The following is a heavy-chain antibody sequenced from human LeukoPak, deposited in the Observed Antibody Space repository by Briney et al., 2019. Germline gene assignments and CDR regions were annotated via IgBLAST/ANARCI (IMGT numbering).Heavy chain of an antibody. J-gene: IGHJ4*02. Sequence: PGGSLRLSCAASGFTFSNSGMHWVRQAPCKGLEWLAIISYDGTNEYYADSVKGRFTISGDNSKNTLYLQMNNLRPADTAVYYCARAFGNYFDYWGQGTLVTVSS. CDR2: ISYDGTNE. CDR3: ARAFGNYFDY. V-gene: IGHV3-30*03. CDR1: GFTFSNSG. D-gene: IGHD3-3*01.